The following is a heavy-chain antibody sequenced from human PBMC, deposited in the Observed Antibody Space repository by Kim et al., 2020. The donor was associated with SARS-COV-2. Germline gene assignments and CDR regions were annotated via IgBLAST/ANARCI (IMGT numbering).Heavy chain of an antibody. D-gene: IGHD1-26*01. J-gene: IGHJ6*02. CDR2: K. V-gene: IGHV3-30*01. Sequence: KYSADPGMGRFTVSRDNSKNTLYLQMNSLRGEDTAVYYCAREIGTFYGLYVWGQGTAVTVSS. CDR3: AREIGTFYGLYV.